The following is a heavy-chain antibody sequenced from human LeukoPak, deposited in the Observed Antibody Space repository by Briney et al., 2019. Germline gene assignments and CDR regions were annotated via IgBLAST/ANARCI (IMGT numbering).Heavy chain of an antibody. CDR2: ISTSSSSI. CDR3: ARDSSWGYSGGCFDY. Sequence: PGGSLRLSCAASGFTFSRNSMNWVRQAPGKGPEWVSYISTSSSSIYYADSVKGRFTISRDNAKNSLYLQMNSLRDEDTAVYYCARDSSWGYSGGCFDYWGQGTLVTVSS. V-gene: IGHV3-48*02. D-gene: IGHD6-19*01. CDR1: GFTFSRNS. J-gene: IGHJ4*02.